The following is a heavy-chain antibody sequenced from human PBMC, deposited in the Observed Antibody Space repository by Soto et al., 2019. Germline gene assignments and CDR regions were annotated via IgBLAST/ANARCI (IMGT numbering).Heavy chain of an antibody. CDR1: GFTFSSYG. J-gene: IGHJ6*02. V-gene: IGHV3-33*01. CDR2: IWYDGSNK. Sequence: VGSLRLSCAASGFTFSSYGMHWVRQAPGKGLEWVAVIWYDGSNKYYADSVKGRFTISRDNSKNTLYLQMNSLRAEDTAVYYCARDWRLIFGVVTSGMDVWGQGTTVTVSS. CDR3: ARDWRLIFGVVTSGMDV. D-gene: IGHD3-3*01.